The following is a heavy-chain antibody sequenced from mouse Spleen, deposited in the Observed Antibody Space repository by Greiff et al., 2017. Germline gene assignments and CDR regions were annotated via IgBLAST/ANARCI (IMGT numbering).Heavy chain of an antibody. CDR1: GFTFSSYA. D-gene: IGHD1-1*01. Sequence: EVKLMESGGGLVKPGGSLKLSCAASGFTFSSYAMSWVRQTPEKRLEWVATISDGGSYTYYPDNVKGRFTISRDNAKNNLYLQMSHLKSEDTAMYYCARDSYYGSRAWFAYWGQGTLVTVSA. J-gene: IGHJ3*01. CDR3: ARDSYYGSRAWFAY. CDR2: ISDGGSYT. V-gene: IGHV5-4*01.